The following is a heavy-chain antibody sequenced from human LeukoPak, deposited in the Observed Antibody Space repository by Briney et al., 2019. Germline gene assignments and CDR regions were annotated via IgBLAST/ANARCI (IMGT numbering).Heavy chain of an antibody. Sequence: SETLSLTCTVSGGSVTNYYWSWIRQPPGKGLEWIGFISSIGTTNYNPSLKSRVTISVDTSKNQFSLKLSSVTAADTAVYYCARGHYDSSGYFDAFDIWGQGTMVTVSS. D-gene: IGHD3-22*01. CDR1: GGSVTNYY. CDR2: ISSIGTT. J-gene: IGHJ3*02. V-gene: IGHV4-59*02. CDR3: ARGHYDSSGYFDAFDI.